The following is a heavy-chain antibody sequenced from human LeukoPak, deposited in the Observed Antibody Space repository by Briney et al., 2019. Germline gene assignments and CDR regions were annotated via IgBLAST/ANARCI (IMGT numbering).Heavy chain of an antibody. V-gene: IGHV4-59*08. CDR3: ARSPSYWYFDL. J-gene: IGHJ2*01. CDR1: GGSISSHY. CDR2: IYYSGST. Sequence: SETLSLTCTVSGGSISSHYWSWIRPPPRKGLEWIGYIYYSGSTNYNASLKSRVTIPVDTPKNQFSLRLSSVTAADTAVYYCARSPSYWYFDLWGRGTLVTVSA.